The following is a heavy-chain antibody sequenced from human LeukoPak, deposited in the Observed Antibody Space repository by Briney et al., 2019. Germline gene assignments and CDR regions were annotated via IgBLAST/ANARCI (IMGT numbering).Heavy chain of an antibody. CDR1: GLTFSKAW. J-gene: IGHJ4*02. V-gene: IGHV3-15*01. CDR2: LKSKIDGGTI. CDR3: TTVGYQPLAPSFDY. D-gene: IGHD2-2*01. Sequence: PGGSLRLSCVVSGLTFSKAWMNWVRQAPGKGLEWVGRLKSKIDGGTIDYAAPVKGRFTISRDDSKNTLYLEMNSLKTEDTAVYYCTTVGYQPLAPSFDYWGQGTLVTVSS.